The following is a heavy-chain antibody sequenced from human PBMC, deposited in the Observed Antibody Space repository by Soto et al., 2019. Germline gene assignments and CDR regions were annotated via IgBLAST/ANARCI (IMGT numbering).Heavy chain of an antibody. V-gene: IGHV3-33*06. D-gene: IGHD5-12*01. Sequence: GGSLRLSCAASGFTFSSYGMHWVRQAPGKGLEWVAVIWYDGSNKYYADSVKGRFTISRDNSKNTLYLQMNSLRAEDTAVYYCAKVVVATISSGPYYFDYWGQGTLVTVSS. CDR1: GFTFSSYG. CDR2: IWYDGSNK. CDR3: AKVVVATISSGPYYFDY. J-gene: IGHJ4*02.